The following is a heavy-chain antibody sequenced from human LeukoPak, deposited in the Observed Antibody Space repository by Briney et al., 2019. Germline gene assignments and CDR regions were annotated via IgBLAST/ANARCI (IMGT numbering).Heavy chain of an antibody. J-gene: IGHJ4*02. CDR1: GFTFSSYA. CDR2: ISGSGGST. D-gene: IGHD3-9*01. Sequence: PGGSLRLSCAASGFTFSSYAMSWVRQAPGKGLEWVSAISGSGGSTYYADSVKGRFTISRDNSKNTLYLQMNSLRAEDTAVYYCAKDQRDILTALVEYYFDYWGQGTLVTVSS. V-gene: IGHV3-23*01. CDR3: AKDQRDILTALVEYYFDY.